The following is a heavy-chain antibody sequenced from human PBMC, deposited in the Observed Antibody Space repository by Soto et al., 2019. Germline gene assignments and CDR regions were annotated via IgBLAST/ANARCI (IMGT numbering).Heavy chain of an antibody. CDR1: GFTFSNYW. D-gene: IGHD3-10*01. CDR2: IKQDGSEN. J-gene: IGHJ4*02. V-gene: IGHV3-7*01. Sequence: GGSLRLSCAASGFTFSNYWMSWVRQAPGKGLEWVASIKQDGSENYYVDSVKGRFTISRENAKNSLYLQMDSLRAEDTAVYYCARGSGRDNYVYWGQGALVTVSS. CDR3: ARGSGRDNYVY.